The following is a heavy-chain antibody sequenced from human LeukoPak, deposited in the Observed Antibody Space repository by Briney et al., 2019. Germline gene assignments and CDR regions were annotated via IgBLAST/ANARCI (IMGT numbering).Heavy chain of an antibody. CDR2: IKQDGSER. CDR3: ARADTYDSIHTDY. CDR1: GFTFSSYW. Sequence: PGESLRLSCAASGFTFSSYWMSWVRQAPGKGLEWEANIKQDGSERYYVDSVKGRFTISRDKPKNSRYLQMNSLRAEDTAVYYCARADTYDSIHTDYWGQGTLVTVSS. J-gene: IGHJ4*02. V-gene: IGHV3-7*04. D-gene: IGHD3-22*01.